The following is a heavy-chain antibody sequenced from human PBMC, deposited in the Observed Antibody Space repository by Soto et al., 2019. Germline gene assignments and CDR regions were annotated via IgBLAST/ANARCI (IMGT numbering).Heavy chain of an antibody. J-gene: IGHJ6*03. CDR2: TYYRSRWYN. CDR3: AGTTSHQWYYMDV. D-gene: IGHD1-7*01. V-gene: IGHV6-1*01. CDR1: GDSVSSNSAA. Sequence: QVQLQESGPGLVKPSQTLSLTCAISGDSVSSNSAAWNWIRLSPSRGLEWLARTYYRSRWYNDYAVSVRSLITVNPDTSKNQFSLQLTSVTPEDTAVYYCAGTTSHQWYYMDVLGKGTTVTVSS.